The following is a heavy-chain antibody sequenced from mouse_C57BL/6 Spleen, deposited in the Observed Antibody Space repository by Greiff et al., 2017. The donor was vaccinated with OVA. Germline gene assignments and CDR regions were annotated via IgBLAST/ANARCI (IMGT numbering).Heavy chain of an antibody. D-gene: IGHD1-1*01. CDR3: AICGGSSWDYYAMDY. CDR2: IHPSDSDT. Sequence: QVQLKQPGAELVKPGASVKVSCKASGYTFTSYWMHWVKQRPGQGLEWIGRIHPSDSDTNYNQKFKGKATLTVDKSSSTAYMQLSSLTSEDSAVYYCAICGGSSWDYYAMDYWGQGTSVTVSS. CDR1: GYTFTSYW. J-gene: IGHJ4*01. V-gene: IGHV1-74*01.